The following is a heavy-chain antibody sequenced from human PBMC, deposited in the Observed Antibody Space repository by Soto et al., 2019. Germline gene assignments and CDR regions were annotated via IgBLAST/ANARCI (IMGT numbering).Heavy chain of an antibody. J-gene: IGHJ6*02. CDR1: GYIFTLYW. CDR3: ARQSPTPGYYYFSYGMDV. D-gene: IGHD4-17*01. Sequence: GESLKISCKASGYIFTLYWIGWVRQMPGKGLEWMGIICPGDSDTRYSPSFQGQVTISADKSISTASLQWSSLKASDTAVYYCARQSPTPGYYYFSYGMDVWGQGTTVTVSS. CDR2: ICPGDSDT. V-gene: IGHV5-51*01.